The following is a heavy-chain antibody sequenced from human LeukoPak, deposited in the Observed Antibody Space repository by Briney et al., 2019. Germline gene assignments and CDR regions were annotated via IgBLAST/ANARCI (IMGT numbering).Heavy chain of an antibody. D-gene: IGHD6-13*01. Sequence: GASVKVSCKASGYTFTSYAMNWVRQAPGQGLEWMGWINTNTGNPTYAQGFTGRFVFSLDTSVSTAYLQISSLRAEDTAVYYCARATMIAAAAPINDYWGQGTLVTVSS. CDR1: GYTFTSYA. CDR2: INTNTGNP. CDR3: ARATMIAAAAPINDY. J-gene: IGHJ4*02. V-gene: IGHV7-4-1*02.